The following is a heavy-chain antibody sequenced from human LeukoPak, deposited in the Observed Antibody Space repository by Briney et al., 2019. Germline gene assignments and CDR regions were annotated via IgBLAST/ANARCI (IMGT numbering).Heavy chain of an antibody. CDR3: AKDTVASSFDH. V-gene: IGHV3-74*01. CDR2: ISRESDGSGT. Sequence: GGSLRLSCAGSGFTLSSDWVHWVRQVPGKGLVWVARISRESDGSGTDYADSVKGRFSISRDRVTNTVHLQMNSLRAEDTAVYYCAKDTVASSFDHWGQGTLVTVSS. D-gene: IGHD5-12*01. J-gene: IGHJ4*02. CDR1: GFTLSSDW.